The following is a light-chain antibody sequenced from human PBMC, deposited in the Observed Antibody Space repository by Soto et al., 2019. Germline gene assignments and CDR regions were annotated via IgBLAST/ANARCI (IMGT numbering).Light chain of an antibody. J-gene: IGKJ1*01. CDR3: QRYNSYWT. CDR2: DAS. CDR1: QSISSW. Sequence: DIQMTQSPSTLSASVGDRVTITCRASQSISSWLAWYQQKPGKATKLLIYDASSVESGVPSRFSGSGSGTEFTLTISSLQPDDFATYYCQRYNSYWTFGQGTKVEIK. V-gene: IGKV1-5*01.